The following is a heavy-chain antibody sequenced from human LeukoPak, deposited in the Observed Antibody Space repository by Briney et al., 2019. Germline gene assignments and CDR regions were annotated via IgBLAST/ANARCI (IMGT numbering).Heavy chain of an antibody. CDR3: ARVGYYESSGYYEY. CDR1: GGTFSSYA. D-gene: IGHD3-22*01. J-gene: IGHJ4*02. V-gene: IGHV1-2*06. CDR2: INPNSGGT. Sequence: GSSVQVSCKASGGTFSSYAISWVRQAPGQGLEWMGRINPNSGGTNYAQKFQGRVTMTRDTSISTVYMELSRLRSDDTAVYYCARVGYYESSGYYEYWGQGTLVTVSS.